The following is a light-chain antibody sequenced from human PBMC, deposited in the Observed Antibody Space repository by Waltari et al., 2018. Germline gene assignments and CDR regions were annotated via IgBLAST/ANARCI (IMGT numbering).Light chain of an antibody. CDR1: QDIRRT. V-gene: IGKV3-20*01. J-gene: IGKJ1*01. CDR2: GAS. CDR3: QHYLRLPVT. Sequence: EIVLTQSPGTLSLSPGERATLSCRASQDIRRTLAWYQQKPGQPPRLLIYGASNRATGHPDRFSGTGSETDFSLTISRLEPEDFAFYFCQHYLRLPVTYGQGTKVEIK.